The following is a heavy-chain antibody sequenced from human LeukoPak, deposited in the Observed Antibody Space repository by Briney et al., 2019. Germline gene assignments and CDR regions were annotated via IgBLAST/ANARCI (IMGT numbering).Heavy chain of an antibody. Sequence: GGSLRLSCAASGFTFSSYSMNWVRQAPGKGLEWVSSISSSSYIYYADSVKGRFTISRDNAKSSLYLQMNSLRAEDTAVYYCARKWFGELSIDAFDIWGQGTMVTVSS. CDR1: GFTFSSYS. V-gene: IGHV3-21*01. CDR2: ISSSSYI. J-gene: IGHJ3*02. D-gene: IGHD3-10*01. CDR3: ARKWFGELSIDAFDI.